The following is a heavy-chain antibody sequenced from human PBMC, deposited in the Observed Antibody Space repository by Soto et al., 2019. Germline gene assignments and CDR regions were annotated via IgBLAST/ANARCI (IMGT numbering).Heavy chain of an antibody. D-gene: IGHD3-3*01. V-gene: IGHV3-48*01. CDR1: GFTFSSYS. Sequence: GGSLRLSCAASGFTFSSYSMNWVRQAPGKGLEWVSYISSSSSTIYYADSVKGRFTISRDNAKNSLYLQMNSLRAEDTAVYYCRLEWPQRYYYYMDVWGKGTTVTVSS. J-gene: IGHJ6*03. CDR2: ISSSSSTI. CDR3: RLEWPQRYYYYMDV.